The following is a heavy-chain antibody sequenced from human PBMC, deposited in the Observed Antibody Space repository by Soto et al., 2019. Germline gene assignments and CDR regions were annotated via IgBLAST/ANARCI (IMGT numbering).Heavy chain of an antibody. D-gene: IGHD2-15*01. J-gene: IGHJ6*02. CDR1: GFTFSNYA. CDR2: ITGSSSTM. Sequence: EVQLVESGGGLVQPGGSLRLSCAASGFTFSNYAMNWVRQAPGKGLEWVSYITGSSSTMYYADSVKGRFTISRDNAKNSLFLQMNSPRDEDAAVYYCTRGGGVVIYCGVAVWGDGTTVTVSS. V-gene: IGHV3-48*02. CDR3: TRGGGVVIYCGVAV.